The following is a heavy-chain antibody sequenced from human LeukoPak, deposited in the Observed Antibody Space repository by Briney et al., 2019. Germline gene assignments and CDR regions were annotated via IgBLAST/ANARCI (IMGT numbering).Heavy chain of an antibody. Sequence: PSETLSLTCTVSGGSISSYYWSWIRQPPEKGLEWIGYMYHIGNTNYNPSLKSRVTISADTSKNQFSLKRSSVTAADTAVYYCARFRYSYGFEYFDYWGQGTLVTVSS. J-gene: IGHJ4*02. CDR2: MYHIGNT. CDR1: GGSISSYY. V-gene: IGHV4-59*08. D-gene: IGHD5-18*01. CDR3: ARFRYSYGFEYFDY.